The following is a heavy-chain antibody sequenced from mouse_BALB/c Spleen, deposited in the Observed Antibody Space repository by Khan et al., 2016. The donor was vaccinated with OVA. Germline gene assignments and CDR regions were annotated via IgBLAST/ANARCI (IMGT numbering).Heavy chain of an antibody. CDR2: INTGGHYT. CDR3: ARRAYYYNSEAVAY. CDR1: GFTFSTYC. V-gene: IGHV5-6*01. Sequence: EVQLVESGGDLVKTGGSLKLSCAASGFTFSTYCMSWVRQTPDKRLEWVATINTGGHYTYYIYNVTGRFTISRDNAENILNQKMTSLRSEDKAMYYCARRAYYYNSEAVAYWGQGTLVNVSA. J-gene: IGHJ3*01. D-gene: IGHD1-1*02.